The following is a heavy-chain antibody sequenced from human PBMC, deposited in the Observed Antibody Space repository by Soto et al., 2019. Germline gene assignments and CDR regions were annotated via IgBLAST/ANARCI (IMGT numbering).Heavy chain of an antibody. CDR2: ISSEGSNN. J-gene: IGHJ6*02. D-gene: IGHD3-16*01. CDR1: GFTFSSYP. CDR3: ARDGLGCNYYYYYGMDV. Sequence: SLRLFCEASGFTFSSYPMHRVRQAPGKGLVWVADISSEGSNNSYTASVMSRFTVNRHNSKDTLYLQMNSLRDTDTAVNYCARDGLGCNYYYYYGMDVWGRGTTVTVS. V-gene: IGHV3-30*07.